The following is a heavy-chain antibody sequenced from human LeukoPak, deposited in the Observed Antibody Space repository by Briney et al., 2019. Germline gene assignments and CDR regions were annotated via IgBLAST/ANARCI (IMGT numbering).Heavy chain of an antibody. Sequence: GGAVPLSCVASGFILSDYYMNWIRQAPGKGVAGVSYISSSGDSIYYEDSVKGRFTFSKDNAKNSLYLQMNSLRAEDTAVYYCARGYFGSSGYPIFQHWGQGTLVTVSS. D-gene: IGHD3-22*01. CDR1: GFILSDYY. J-gene: IGHJ1*01. V-gene: IGHV3-11*01. CDR3: ARGYFGSSGYPIFQH. CDR2: ISSSGDSI.